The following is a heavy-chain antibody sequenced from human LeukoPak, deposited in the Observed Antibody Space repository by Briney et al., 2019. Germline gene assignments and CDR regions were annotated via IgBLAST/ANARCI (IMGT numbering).Heavy chain of an antibody. CDR1: GYTFTSYG. V-gene: IGHV1-24*01. D-gene: IGHD1-7*01. CDR2: FDPEDGET. CDR3: ARITGTSDDAFDI. J-gene: IGHJ3*02. Sequence: ASVKVSCKASGYTFTSYGISWVRQAPGQGLEWMGGFDPEDGETIYAQKFQGRVTMTEDTSTDTAYMELSSLRSEDTAVYYCARITGTSDDAFDIWGQGTMVTVSS.